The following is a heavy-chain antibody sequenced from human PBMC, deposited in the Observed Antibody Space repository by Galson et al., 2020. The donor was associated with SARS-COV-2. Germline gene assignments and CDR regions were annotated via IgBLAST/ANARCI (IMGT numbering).Heavy chain of an antibody. Sequence: GGSLRLSCAASGFTFSSYSMNWVRQAPGKGLEWVSYISSSSSTIYYADSVKGRFTISRDNAKNSLYLQMNSLRDEDTAVYYCARVNWNDDWDKYYYYYYMDVWGKGTTVTVSS. CDR3: ARVNWNDDWDKYYYYYYMDV. V-gene: IGHV3-48*02. D-gene: IGHD1-20*01. J-gene: IGHJ6*03. CDR2: ISSSSSTI. CDR1: GFTFSSYS.